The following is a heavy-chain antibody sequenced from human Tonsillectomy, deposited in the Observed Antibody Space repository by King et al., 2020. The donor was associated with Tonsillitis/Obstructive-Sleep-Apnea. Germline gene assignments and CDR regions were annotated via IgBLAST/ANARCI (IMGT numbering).Heavy chain of an antibody. Sequence: DVQLVESGGGLIQPGGSLRLSCAASGFTVSSNYMSWVRQAPGKGLEWGSVIYSGGSTYYADSVKGRFTISRDNSKNTLYLQMNSLRAEDTAVYYCARVSVTAIFDYWGQGTLVTVSS. D-gene: IGHD2-21*02. CDR2: IYSGGST. CDR1: GFTVSSNY. J-gene: IGHJ4*02. CDR3: ARVSVTAIFDY. V-gene: IGHV3-53*01.